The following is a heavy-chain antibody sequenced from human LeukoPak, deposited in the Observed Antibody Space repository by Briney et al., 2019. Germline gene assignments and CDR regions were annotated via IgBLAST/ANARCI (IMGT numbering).Heavy chain of an antibody. CDR1: GDSVSTNGAA. Sequence: SQTLSLTCGLSGDSVSTNGAAGWKGFRPSPSGGLEWLGRTYYRSKWVNVPAVCVKSRMTLDADTSKNQFSLQLNSMTPEDTAVYYCARGTRNAFDYWGQGILVTVSS. D-gene: IGHD2-2*01. CDR3: ARGTRNAFDY. V-gene: IGHV6-1*01. J-gene: IGHJ4*02. CDR2: TYYRSKWVN.